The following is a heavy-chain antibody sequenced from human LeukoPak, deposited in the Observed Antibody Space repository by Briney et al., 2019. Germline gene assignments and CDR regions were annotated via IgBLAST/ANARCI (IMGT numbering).Heavy chain of an antibody. CDR2: ISAYNGNT. CDR1: GYTFTSYG. CDR3: ARCYDFWSGYYEGSVDY. V-gene: IGHV1-18*01. Sequence: GASVKVSCKASGYTFTSYGISWARQAPGQGLEWMGWISAYNGNTNYAQKLQGRVTMTTDTSTSTAYMELRGLRSDDTAVYYCARCYDFWSGYYEGSVDYWGQGTLVTVSS. D-gene: IGHD3-3*01. J-gene: IGHJ4*02.